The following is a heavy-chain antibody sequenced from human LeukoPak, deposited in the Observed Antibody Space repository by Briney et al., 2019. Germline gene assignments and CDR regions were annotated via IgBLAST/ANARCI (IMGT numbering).Heavy chain of an antibody. Sequence: PSETLSLTCDVSGGSCDDYYCSWIRQPPGKGLEWIGEIQPHGMIYYNSSLMSRVTISMDTSKTQFSLRLTSVTAADTAFYYCARGRDRSKAGDLWGQGILVTLSS. V-gene: IGHV4-34*01. J-gene: IGHJ5*02. CDR2: IQPHGMI. CDR3: ARGRDRSKAGDL. D-gene: IGHD5-24*01. CDR1: GGSCDDYY.